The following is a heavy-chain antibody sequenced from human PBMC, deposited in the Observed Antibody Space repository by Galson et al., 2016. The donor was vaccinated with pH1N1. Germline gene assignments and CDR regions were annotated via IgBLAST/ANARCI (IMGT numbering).Heavy chain of an antibody. Sequence: SGAEVKKPGESLKISCKGSGYNFASSWIGWVRQMPGKGLEWMGIIYLGGSLVRYSPSFQGQVTISADNSINIVYLQWSSLKASDTAIYYCARQNDYGDYRGDAFDIWGQGTMVTVSS. CDR2: IYLGGSLV. V-gene: IGHV5-51*01. J-gene: IGHJ3*02. CDR1: GYNFASSW. D-gene: IGHD4-17*01. CDR3: ARQNDYGDYRGDAFDI.